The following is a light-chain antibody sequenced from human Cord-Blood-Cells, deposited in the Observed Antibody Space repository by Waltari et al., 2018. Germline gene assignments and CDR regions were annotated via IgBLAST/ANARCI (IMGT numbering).Light chain of an antibody. CDR3: QQYYSFPPT. Sequence: VIWMTQSPSLLSASTGDRVTISCLISQGISSYLAWYQQKPGKAPGLLIYAASTLQSGFPSRFSGSGSGTDFTLTISCLQSEDFATYYCQQYYSFPPTFGQGTKVEIK. J-gene: IGKJ1*01. V-gene: IGKV1D-8*01. CDR1: QGISSY. CDR2: AAS.